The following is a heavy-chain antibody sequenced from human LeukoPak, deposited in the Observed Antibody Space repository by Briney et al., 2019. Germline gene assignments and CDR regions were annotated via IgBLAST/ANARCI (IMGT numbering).Heavy chain of an antibody. CDR1: GDSISGFY. V-gene: IGHV4-4*07. CDR3: ARGLPSYGDYVHSYFYMDV. CDR2: ISTSGST. Sequence: SETLSLTCTVSGDSISGFYWSWIRQPAGKGLQWIGRISTSGSTNYNPSLKSRVTMSVDRSTNEFSLTVRSVTAADTALYYCARGLPSYGDYVHSYFYMDVWGKGTTVTVSS. J-gene: IGHJ6*03. D-gene: IGHD4-17*01.